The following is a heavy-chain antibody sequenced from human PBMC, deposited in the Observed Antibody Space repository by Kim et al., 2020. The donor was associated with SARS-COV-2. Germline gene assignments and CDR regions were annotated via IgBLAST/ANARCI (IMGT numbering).Heavy chain of an antibody. CDR1: GFTFSSYG. CDR2: IWYDGSNK. CDR3: ARGAEWGRPRGFDY. Sequence: GGSLRLSCAASGFTFSSYGMHWVRQAPGKGLEWVAVIWYDGSNKYYADSVKGRFTISRDNSKNTLYLQMNSLRAEDTAVYYCARGAEWGRPRGFDYWGQGTLVTVSS. D-gene: IGHD1-26*01. J-gene: IGHJ4*02. V-gene: IGHV3-33*01.